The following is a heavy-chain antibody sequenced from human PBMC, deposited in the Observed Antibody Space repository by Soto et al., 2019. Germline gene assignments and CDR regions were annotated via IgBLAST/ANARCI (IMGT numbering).Heavy chain of an antibody. Sequence: PGGSLRLSCAASGFTFSGYWMHWVRQVPGKGLVWVSRINSDGSSRSYADSVKGRFTISRDNAKNTLHLQMSSLRAEDTAVYYCARVGLGAFDAFDVWGQGTLVTVSS. CDR2: INSDGSSR. J-gene: IGHJ3*01. CDR3: ARVGLGAFDAFDV. D-gene: IGHD1-26*01. V-gene: IGHV3-74*01. CDR1: GFTFSGYW.